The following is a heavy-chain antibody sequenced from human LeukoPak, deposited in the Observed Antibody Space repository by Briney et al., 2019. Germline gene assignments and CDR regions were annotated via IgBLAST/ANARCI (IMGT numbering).Heavy chain of an antibody. CDR3: AKETRFGNFD. Sequence: PGGSLRLSYAASGFTFSTYGMHWVRQAPGKGLEWVAFIRSDGSNKYYADSMKGRFTISRDNSKNTLYLQMNSLRAEDTAVYYCAKETRFGNFDWGQGTLVTVSS. CDR2: IRSDGSNK. V-gene: IGHV3-30*02. D-gene: IGHD3-10*01. CDR1: GFTFSTYG. J-gene: IGHJ4*02.